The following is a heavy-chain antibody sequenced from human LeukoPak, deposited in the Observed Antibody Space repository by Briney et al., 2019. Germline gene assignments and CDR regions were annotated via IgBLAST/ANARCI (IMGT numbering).Heavy chain of an antibody. V-gene: IGHV4-39*07. Sequence: SETPSLTCTVSGGSISSSSYYWGWIRQPPGKGLEWIGSIYYSGSTYYNPSLKSRVTISVDTSKNQFSLKLSSVTAADTAVYYCARAFRGYYYYYYYMDVWGKGTTVTVSS. CDR1: GGSISSSSYY. J-gene: IGHJ6*03. CDR2: IYYSGST. CDR3: ARAFRGYYYYYYYMDV.